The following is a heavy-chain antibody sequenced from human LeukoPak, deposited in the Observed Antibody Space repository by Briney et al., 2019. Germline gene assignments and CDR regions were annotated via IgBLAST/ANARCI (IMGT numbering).Heavy chain of an antibody. J-gene: IGHJ4*02. CDR1: GYTFTGYY. CDR3: ARGLYSSASGYFDY. D-gene: IGHD6-19*01. V-gene: IGHV1-18*04. CDR2: ISAYNGNT. Sequence: ASVKVSCKASGYTFTGYYMHWVRQAPGQGLEWVGWISAYNGNTNYAQKLQGRVTMTTDTSTSTAYMELRSLRSDDTAVYYCARGLYSSASGYFDYWGQGTLVTVSS.